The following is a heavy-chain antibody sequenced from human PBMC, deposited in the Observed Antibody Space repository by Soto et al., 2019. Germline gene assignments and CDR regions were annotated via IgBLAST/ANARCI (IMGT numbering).Heavy chain of an antibody. CDR2: IIPIFGTA. V-gene: IGHV1-69*13. J-gene: IGHJ5*02. D-gene: IGHD2-21*02. CDR1: GGTFSSYA. CDR3: ARAYCGGDCYSGNWFDP. Sequence: ASVKVSCKASGGTFSSYAISWVRQAPGQGLEWMGGIIPIFGTANYAQKFQGRVTITADESTSAAYMELSSLRSEDTAVYYCARAYCGGDCYSGNWFDPWGQGTLVTVS.